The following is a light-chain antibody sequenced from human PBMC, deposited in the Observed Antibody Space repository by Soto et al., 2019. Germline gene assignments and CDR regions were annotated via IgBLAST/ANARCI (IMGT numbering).Light chain of an antibody. J-gene: IGKJ4*02. Sequence: EIVLTQSPATLSLSPGERATLSCRASQSFAGSSLAWYQQKPGQAPRLLIYGTSTRATGIPARFSGSGSGTDFTLTISSLEPEDFAVYYCQQRNNWPLTFGGGTKVDIK. CDR3: QQRNNWPLT. CDR1: QSFAGSS. V-gene: IGKV3-11*01. CDR2: GTS.